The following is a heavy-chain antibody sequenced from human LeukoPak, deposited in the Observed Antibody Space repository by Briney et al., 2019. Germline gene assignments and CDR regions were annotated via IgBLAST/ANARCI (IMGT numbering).Heavy chain of an antibody. CDR2: IYSGGST. D-gene: IGHD3-16*01. Sequence: GGSLRLSCSAPGFTVSSNYMSWVRQAPGKGLEWVSVIYSGGSTYYADSVKGRFTISRDNSENTLYVQMSSLRAEDTAVYYCARSNNGGWGYCDYWGQGTLVTVSS. CDR3: ARSNNGGWGYCDY. CDR1: GFTVSSNY. V-gene: IGHV3-53*01. J-gene: IGHJ4*02.